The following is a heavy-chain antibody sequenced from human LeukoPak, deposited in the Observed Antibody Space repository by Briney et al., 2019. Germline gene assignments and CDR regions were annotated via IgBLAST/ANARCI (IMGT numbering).Heavy chain of an antibody. V-gene: IGHV1-69*05. D-gene: IGHD3-22*01. CDR3: ARGPETYYYHSSGYYGHYYYYYMDV. Sequence: SVKVSCKASGGTFSSYAISWVRQAPGQGLEWMGRIIPIFGTANYAQKFQGRVTITTDESTRTAYMELSSLRSEDTAVYYCARGPETYYYHSSGYYGHYYYYYMDVWGKGTTVTVSS. CDR2: IIPIFGTA. CDR1: GGTFSSYA. J-gene: IGHJ6*03.